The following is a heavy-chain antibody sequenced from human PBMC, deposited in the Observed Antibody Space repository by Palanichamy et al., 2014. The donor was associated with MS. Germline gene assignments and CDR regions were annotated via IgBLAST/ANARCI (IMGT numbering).Heavy chain of an antibody. Sequence: APGQGLEWMGWINPNSGGTNYAQKFQGWVTMTRDTSISTAYMELSRLISDDTAVYYCARECKEWLGYMDVWGKGTTVTVSS. V-gene: IGHV1-2*04. CDR2: INPNSGGT. D-gene: IGHD3-3*01. CDR3: ARECKEWLGYMDV. J-gene: IGHJ6*03.